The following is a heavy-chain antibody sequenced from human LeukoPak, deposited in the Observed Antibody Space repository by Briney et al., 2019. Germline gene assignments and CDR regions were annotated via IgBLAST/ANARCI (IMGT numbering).Heavy chain of an antibody. Sequence: GGSLRLSCAASGFTFSSYSMNWVRQAPGKGLEWVSSISSSSSYIYYADSVKGRFTISRDNAKNSLYLQMNSLRAEDTAVYYCARDRGGLQWGDYWGQGTLVTVSS. CDR3: ARDRGGLQWGDY. CDR2: ISSSSSYI. V-gene: IGHV3-21*01. D-gene: IGHD3-3*01. CDR1: GFTFSSYS. J-gene: IGHJ4*02.